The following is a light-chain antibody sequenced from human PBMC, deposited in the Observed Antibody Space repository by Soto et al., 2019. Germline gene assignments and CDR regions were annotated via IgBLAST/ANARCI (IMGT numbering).Light chain of an antibody. Sequence: EIVLTQSQATLSLSPGERATLSCRASQSVNNSLAWYQPKPGQAPRLLVYDASHRATGIPTRFSGSGSGTDCTLTISNLEPEDFAVYYCQQQISCPLTFRGGTKGEIK. CDR1: QSVNNS. J-gene: IGKJ4*01. CDR2: DAS. CDR3: QQQISCPLT. V-gene: IGKV3-11*01.